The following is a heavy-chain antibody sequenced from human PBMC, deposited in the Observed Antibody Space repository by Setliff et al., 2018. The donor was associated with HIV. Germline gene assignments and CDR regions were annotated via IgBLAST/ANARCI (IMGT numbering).Heavy chain of an antibody. Sequence: SETLSLTCTVSGDSITSNDYYWGWIRQPPGKGLEWIGIIHYNGRAYYDTSLKSRVTISVDSSLTQFSLKLRSVTASDSALYYCAKYTSKVDWFDPWGQGALVTAPQ. J-gene: IGHJ5*02. CDR2: IHYNGRA. CDR3: AKYTSKVDWFDP. V-gene: IGHV4-39*01. CDR1: GDSITSNDYY. D-gene: IGHD2-2*02.